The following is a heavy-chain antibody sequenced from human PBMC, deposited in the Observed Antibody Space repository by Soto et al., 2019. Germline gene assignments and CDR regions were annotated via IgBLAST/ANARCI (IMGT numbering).Heavy chain of an antibody. CDR2: ISSNGGST. CDR3: GRNGYYYGSGCYYNASRWGVSFDY. CDR1: GFTFSSYA. V-gene: IGHV3-64*01. J-gene: IGHJ4*02. D-gene: IGHD3-10*01. Sequence: EVQLVESGGGLVQPGGSLRLSCAAAGFTFSSYAMHWVRQAPGKGLEYVSAISSNGGSTYYANSVKGRFTISRDNSKNSLYLQMGSLSAEDMAVYYCGRNGYYYGSGCYYNASRWGVSFDYWGQGTQVTVSS.